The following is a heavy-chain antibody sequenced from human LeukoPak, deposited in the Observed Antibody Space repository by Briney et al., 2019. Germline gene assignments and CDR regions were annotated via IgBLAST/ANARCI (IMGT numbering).Heavy chain of an antibody. V-gene: IGHV3-21*01. CDR2: ISSSSSYI. CDR1: GFTFSSYN. D-gene: IGHD6-13*01. CDR3: AKRKGAAQTYYYFSMDV. Sequence: GGSLRLSCAASGFTFSSYNMNWVRQDPGKGLEWVSSISSSSSYIYYADSMKGRFTISRDNANNSLYLQMNSLGAEDTAVYYCAKRKGAAQTYYYFSMDVWGKGTTVTISS. J-gene: IGHJ6*03.